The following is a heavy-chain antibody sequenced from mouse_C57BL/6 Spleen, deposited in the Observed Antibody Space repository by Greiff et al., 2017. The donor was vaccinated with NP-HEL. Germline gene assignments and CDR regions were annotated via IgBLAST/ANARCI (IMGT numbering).Heavy chain of an antibody. V-gene: IGHV1-55*01. CDR2: IYPGSGST. CDR1: GYTFTSYW. CDR3: ARWGDSYAMDY. Sequence: QVQLQQPGAELVKPGASVKMSCKASGYTFTSYWITWVKPRPGQGLEWIGDIYPGSGSTNYNEKFKSKATLTVDTSSSTAYMQLSSLTSEDSAVYYCARWGDSYAMDYWGQGTSVTVSS. J-gene: IGHJ4*01.